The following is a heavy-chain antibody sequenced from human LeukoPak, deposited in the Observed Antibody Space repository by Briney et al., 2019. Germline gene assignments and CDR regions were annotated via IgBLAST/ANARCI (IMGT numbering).Heavy chain of an antibody. Sequence: ASVKVSCKASGYRFSNYGITWVRQAPGQGLECMGWISAYNGDTNYAQNFQGRLTMTTDTSTNTAYMELRSLRSADTAVYYCARVGSPDSENSGWKLFFDYWGQGTLVTVSS. CDR1: GYRFSNYG. J-gene: IGHJ4*02. D-gene: IGHD6-19*01. V-gene: IGHV1-18*01. CDR2: ISAYNGDT. CDR3: ARVGSPDSENSGWKLFFDY.